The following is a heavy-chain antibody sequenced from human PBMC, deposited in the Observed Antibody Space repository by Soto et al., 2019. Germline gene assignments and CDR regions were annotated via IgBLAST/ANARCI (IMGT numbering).Heavy chain of an antibody. CDR3: ARTNPLSSGWYNGAFDY. V-gene: IGHV1-2*02. J-gene: IGHJ4*02. CDR2: INPNSGGT. Sequence: ASVKVSCKASGYTFTSYYMHWVRQAPGQGLEWMGWINPNSGGTNYAQKFQGRVTMTRDTSISTAYMELSRLRSDDTAVYYCARTNPLSSGWYNGAFDYWRQRTLVTVSS. CDR1: GYTFTSYY. D-gene: IGHD6-19*01.